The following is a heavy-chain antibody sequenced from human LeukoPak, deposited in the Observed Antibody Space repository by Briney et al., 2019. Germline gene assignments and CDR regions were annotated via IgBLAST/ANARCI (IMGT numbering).Heavy chain of an antibody. V-gene: IGHV3-21*01. CDR3: VSDGRIQLWSHY. J-gene: IGHJ4*02. CDR2: ISSSSSYI. D-gene: IGHD5-18*01. Sequence: GGSLRLSCAASGFSFSTYGMNWVRQAPGMGLEWVSSISSSSSYIFYADSVKGRFTISRDNAKNSLYLQMNSLRAEDTAVYYSVSDGRIQLWSHYWGQGPLVTVSS. CDR1: GFSFSTYG.